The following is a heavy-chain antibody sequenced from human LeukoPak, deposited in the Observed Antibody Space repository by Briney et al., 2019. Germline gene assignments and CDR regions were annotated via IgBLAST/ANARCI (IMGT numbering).Heavy chain of an antibody. Sequence: GESLKISCKASRYSFTTYWVAWVRQMPGKGLEWMGVIYPSDSDTRYSPSFKGQVTISADTSITTAYLQWASLKASDTAMYYCLRRNGDYELDYWGQGTLVAASS. CDR1: RYSFTTYW. J-gene: IGHJ4*02. CDR2: IYPSDSDT. CDR3: LRRNGDYELDY. V-gene: IGHV5-51*01. D-gene: IGHD3-16*01.